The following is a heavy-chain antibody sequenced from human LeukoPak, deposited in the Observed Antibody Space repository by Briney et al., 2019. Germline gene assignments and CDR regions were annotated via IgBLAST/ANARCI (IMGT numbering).Heavy chain of an antibody. Sequence: GGSLRLSCEASGFTFRDYWMTWVRQAPGQGLEWVANVKQDGTEKIYVHYVQGRFTISRDKGKNSLYLQLNSLRAEDTAIYYCTRAGGTSWADYWSQGTLVTVSS. D-gene: IGHD6-13*01. CDR3: TRAGGTSWADY. V-gene: IGHV3-7*01. CDR2: VKQDGTEK. J-gene: IGHJ4*02. CDR1: GFTFRDYW.